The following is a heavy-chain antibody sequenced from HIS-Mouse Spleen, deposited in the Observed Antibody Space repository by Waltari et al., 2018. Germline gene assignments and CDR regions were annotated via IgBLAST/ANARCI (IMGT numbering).Heavy chain of an antibody. J-gene: IGHJ6*02. Sequence: QVQLVQSGAEVKKPGASVKVSCKASGYTFTGYYMHWVRQAPGQGLEWRGWINPNSAGTNYAQKFQARGPMTRDTAISTPYMELSRLRSDDTAVYYCARDSIAVMDVWGQGTTVTVSS. CDR1: GYTFTGYY. CDR3: ARDSIAVMDV. V-gene: IGHV1-2*02. D-gene: IGHD6-19*01. CDR2: INPNSAGT.